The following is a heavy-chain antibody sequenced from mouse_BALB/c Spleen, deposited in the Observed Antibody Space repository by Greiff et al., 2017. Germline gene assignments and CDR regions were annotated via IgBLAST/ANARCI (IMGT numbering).Heavy chain of an antibody. V-gene: IGHV2-6-2*01. CDR3: ARHGGYYDYAMDY. CDR2: IWSDGST. D-gene: IGHD2-3*01. CDR1: GFSLTSYG. J-gene: IGHJ4*01. Sequence: QVQLKESGPDLVAPSQSLSITCTVSGFSLTSYGVHWVRQPPGKGLEWLVVIWSDGSTTYNSALKSRLSISKDNSKSQVFLKMNSLQTDDTAMYYCARHGGYYDYAMDYWGQGTSVTVSS.